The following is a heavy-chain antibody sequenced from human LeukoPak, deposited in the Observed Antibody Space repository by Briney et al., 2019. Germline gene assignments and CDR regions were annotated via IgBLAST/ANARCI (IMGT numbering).Heavy chain of an antibody. J-gene: IGHJ5*02. CDR1: GFTFSSYS. V-gene: IGHV3-21*01. CDR3: AREEYDDVWGSYSWFDP. CDR2: ISSRNSYI. Sequence: GGSLRLSCVGSGFTFSSYSMHWIRQAPGKGLEWVSSISSRNSYIYYADSMKGRFIVSRDNANNPLFLQMNNLTAEDTAVYYCAREEYDDVWGSYSWFDPWGQVTLVIVSS. D-gene: IGHD3-16*01.